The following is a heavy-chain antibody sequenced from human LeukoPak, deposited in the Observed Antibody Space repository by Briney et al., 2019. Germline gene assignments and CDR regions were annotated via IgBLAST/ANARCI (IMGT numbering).Heavy chain of an antibody. CDR1: GYTFTSCD. CDR3: ASSVGLRLGELSL. CDR2: MNPNSGNT. V-gene: IGHV1-8*03. Sequence: ASVKVSCKASGYTFTSCDINWVRQATGQGLEWMGWMNPNSGNTGYAQKFQGRVTITRNTSISTAYMELSSLRSEDTAVYYCASSVGLRLGELSLWGQGTLVTVSS. D-gene: IGHD3-16*02. J-gene: IGHJ4*02.